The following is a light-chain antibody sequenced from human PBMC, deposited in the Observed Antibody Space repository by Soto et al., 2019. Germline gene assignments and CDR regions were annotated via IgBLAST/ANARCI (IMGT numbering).Light chain of an antibody. Sequence: QSALTQPASVSGSPGQSITISCTGTSSDVGGYNYVSWYQQHPGKAPKLMIYEVSNRPSGVSNRFSGSKSGNTAYLTISGLQAEYEADYYCSSYTSNITRGLFVFGTGTKLTVL. CDR2: EVS. CDR1: SSDVGGYNY. V-gene: IGLV2-14*01. CDR3: SSYTSNITRGLFV. J-gene: IGLJ1*01.